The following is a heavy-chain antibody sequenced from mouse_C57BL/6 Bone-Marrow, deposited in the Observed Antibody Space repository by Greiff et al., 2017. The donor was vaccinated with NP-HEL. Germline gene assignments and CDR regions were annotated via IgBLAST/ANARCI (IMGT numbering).Heavy chain of an antibody. D-gene: IGHD1-1*01. J-gene: IGHJ4*01. V-gene: IGHV1-52*01. CDR1: GYTFTSYW. Sequence: QVQLQQSGAELVRPGSSVKLSCKASGYTFTSYWMHWVKQRPIQGLEWIGNIDPSDSETHYNQKFKDKATLTVDKSSSTAYMQLSSLTSEDSAVYYCARSGSSHYAMDYWGQGTSVTVSS. CDR3: ARSGSSHYAMDY. CDR2: IDPSDSET.